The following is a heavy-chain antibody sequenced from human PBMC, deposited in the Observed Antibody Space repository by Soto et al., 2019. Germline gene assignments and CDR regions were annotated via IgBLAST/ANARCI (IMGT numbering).Heavy chain of an antibody. CDR3: ASGYYYDSSGYGDLYYYYGMDV. V-gene: IGHV1-69*13. J-gene: IGHJ6*02. CDR2: IIPIFGTA. D-gene: IGHD3-22*01. CDR1: GGTFSSYA. Sequence: GPSVKVSCKASGGTFSSYAISWVRQAPGQGLEWMGGIIPIFGTANYAQKFQGRVTITADESTSTAYMELSSLRSEDTAVYYCASGYYYDSSGYGDLYYYYGMDVWGQGTTVTVSS.